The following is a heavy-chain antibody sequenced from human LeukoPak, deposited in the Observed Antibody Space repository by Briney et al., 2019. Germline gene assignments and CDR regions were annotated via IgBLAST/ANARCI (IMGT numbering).Heavy chain of an antibody. CDR2: ISAYNGNT. V-gene: IGHV1-18*01. D-gene: IGHD1-26*01. Sequence: ASAKVSCKASGYNFTSYGNSWVRQDPGQRLEGMGWISAYNGNTNYAQKLQGRVTMTTDTSTSTAYMELRSLRSDDTAVYYCARVKWELPGYFQHWGQGTLVTVSS. J-gene: IGHJ1*01. CDR1: GYNFTSYG. CDR3: ARVKWELPGYFQH.